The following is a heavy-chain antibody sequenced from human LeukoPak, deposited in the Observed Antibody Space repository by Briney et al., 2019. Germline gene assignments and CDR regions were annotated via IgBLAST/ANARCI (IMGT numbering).Heavy chain of an antibody. J-gene: IGHJ4*02. D-gene: IGHD2-2*01. CDR2: IDGSGGTT. CDR3: ANYCTSTSCYVYYFDY. CDR1: GFTFGSYA. Sequence: GGSLRLSCAASGFTFGSYAMRWVRQAPGKGLEWVSSIDGSGGTTYYADSVKGLFTISRDNSKHTLYLQMNSLRAEDTAMYYCANYCTSTSCYVYYFDYWGQGTQVTVSS. V-gene: IGHV3-23*01.